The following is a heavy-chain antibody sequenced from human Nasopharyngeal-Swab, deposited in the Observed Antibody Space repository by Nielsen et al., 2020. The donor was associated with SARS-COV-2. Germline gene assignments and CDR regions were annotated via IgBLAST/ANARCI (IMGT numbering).Heavy chain of an antibody. J-gene: IGHJ4*02. CDR3: ARDSRSSWSSRRDY. D-gene: IGHD6-13*01. V-gene: IGHV4-34*01. CDR2: INHSGST. Sequence: RQAPGKGLEWNGEINHSGSTNYNPSLKSRDTISVDTSKNHCSLKLSSVTAADTGVCYCARDSRSSWSSRRDYWGQGTLVTVSS.